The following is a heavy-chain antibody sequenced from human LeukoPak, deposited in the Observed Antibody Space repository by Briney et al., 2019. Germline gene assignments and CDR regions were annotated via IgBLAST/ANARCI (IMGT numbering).Heavy chain of an antibody. CDR2: INYSGST. CDR3: ARDDGGSTGRFDP. Sequence: PSETLSLTYTVSGGSISSTSYYWGWIRQPPGKGLEWIGSINYSGSTYYNPSLKSRVTLSIDTSKNHFSLNLNSVTAADTAVFYCARDDGGSTGRFDPWGQGTLVTVSS. CDR1: GGSISSTSYY. V-gene: IGHV4-39*07. J-gene: IGHJ5*02. D-gene: IGHD1-26*01.